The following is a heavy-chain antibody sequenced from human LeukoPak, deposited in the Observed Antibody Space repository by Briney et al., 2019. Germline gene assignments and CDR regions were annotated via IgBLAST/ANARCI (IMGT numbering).Heavy chain of an antibody. Sequence: TSETLSLTCAVYGGSFSGYYWSWIRQPPGKGLEWIGEINHSGSTSYNPSLKSRVTISVDTSKNQFSLKLSSVTAADTAVYYCARTYQQLVITRYFQHWGQGTLVTVSS. CDR2: INHSGST. D-gene: IGHD6-13*01. CDR1: GGSFSGYY. J-gene: IGHJ1*01. CDR3: ARTYQQLVITRYFQH. V-gene: IGHV4-34*01.